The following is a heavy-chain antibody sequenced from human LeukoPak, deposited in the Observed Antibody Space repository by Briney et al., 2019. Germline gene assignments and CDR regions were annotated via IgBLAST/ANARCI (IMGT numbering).Heavy chain of an antibody. CDR2: IYHSGST. J-gene: IGHJ4*02. Sequence: SETLSLTCAVSGYSISSGYYWGWIRQPPGKGLEWIGSIYHSGSTYYNPSLKSRVTISVDTSKNQFSLKLSSVTAADTAVYYCAGTIVPTSYSSSWYSDYWGQGTLVTVSS. D-gene: IGHD6-13*01. V-gene: IGHV4-38-2*01. CDR1: GYSISSGYY. CDR3: AGTIVPTSYSSSWYSDY.